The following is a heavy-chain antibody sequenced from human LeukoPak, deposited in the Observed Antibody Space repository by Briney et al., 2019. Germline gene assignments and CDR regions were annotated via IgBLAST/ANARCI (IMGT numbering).Heavy chain of an antibody. V-gene: IGHV6-1*01. J-gene: IGHJ4*02. CDR1: GDSVSSSSAA. D-gene: IGHD6-19*01. CDR2: TYYRSKWYN. Sequence: SQTLSLTCAISGDSVSSSSAAWSWIRQSPSRGLEWLGRTYYRSKWYNDYAVSVKSRITINPDTSKNQFSLQLNSVTPEDTAVYYCAREDGGHIKWLVPEGNYFDYWGQGTLVTVSS. CDR3: AREDGGHIKWLVPEGNYFDY.